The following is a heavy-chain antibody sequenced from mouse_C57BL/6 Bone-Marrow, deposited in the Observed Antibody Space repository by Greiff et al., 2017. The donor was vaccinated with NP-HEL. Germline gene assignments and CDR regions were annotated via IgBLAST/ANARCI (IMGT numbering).Heavy chain of an antibody. CDR1: GYTFTDYY. Sequence: VQLKESGPVLVKPGASVKMSCKASGYTFTDYYMNWVKQSHGKSLEWIGVINPYNGGTSYNQKFKGKATLTVDKSSSTAYMELNSLTSEDSAVYYCARGRDDYWFAYWGQGTLVTVSA. J-gene: IGHJ3*01. V-gene: IGHV1-19*01. CDR2: INPYNGGT. CDR3: ARGRDDYWFAY. D-gene: IGHD2-4*01.